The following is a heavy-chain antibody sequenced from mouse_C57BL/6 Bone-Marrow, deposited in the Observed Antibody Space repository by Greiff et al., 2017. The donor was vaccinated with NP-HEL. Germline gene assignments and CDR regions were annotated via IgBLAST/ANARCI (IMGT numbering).Heavy chain of an antibody. CDR3: ARDRGLTWYFDV. J-gene: IGHJ1*03. V-gene: IGHV5-4*01. CDR2: ISDGGSYT. Sequence: EVQGVESGGGLVKPGGSLKLSCAASGFTFSSYAMSWVRQTPEKRLEWVATISDGGSYTYYPDNVKGRFTISRDNAKNNLYLQMSHLKSEDTAMYYCARDRGLTWYFDVWGTGTTVTVSS. CDR1: GFTFSSYA. D-gene: IGHD2-12*01.